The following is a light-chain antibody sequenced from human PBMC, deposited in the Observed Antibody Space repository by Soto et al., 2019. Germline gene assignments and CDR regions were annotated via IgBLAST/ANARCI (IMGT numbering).Light chain of an antibody. CDR1: RSDVGGYNY. V-gene: IGLV2-11*01. CDR2: DVS. Sequence: QSALTQPRSVSGSPGQSVTISCTGTRSDVGGYNYVSWYQQHPGKAPKLMIYDVSKRPSGVPDRFSGSKSGNTASLTISGLQAEDEADYYCCSYAGSFVVFGGRTKLTVL. J-gene: IGLJ2*01. CDR3: CSYAGSFVV.